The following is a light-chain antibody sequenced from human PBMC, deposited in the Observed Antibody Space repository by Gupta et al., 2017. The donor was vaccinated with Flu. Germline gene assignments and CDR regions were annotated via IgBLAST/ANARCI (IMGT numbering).Light chain of an antibody. V-gene: IGKV2D-29*02. CDR2: DVS. J-gene: IGKJ1*01. CDR3: LQGTQDPRT. Sequence: VTPGHPAAIARKSSKSLASHHGRTWLDWYLQKPGKSPKLLTWDVSTRLSGVPESFSASGSGAEFNVNISRVQAEDFGSYYCLQGTQDPRTFGQGTKVEIK. CDR1: KSLASHHGRTW.